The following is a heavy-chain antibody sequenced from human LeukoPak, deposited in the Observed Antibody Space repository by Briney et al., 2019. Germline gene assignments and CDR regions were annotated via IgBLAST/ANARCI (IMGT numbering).Heavy chain of an antibody. CDR2: IVGSGGST. V-gene: IGHV3-23*01. Sequence: GGSLRLSCVASGFTFSSYGMSWVRQAPGKGLEWVSAIVGSGGSTNYADSVKGRFTISRDNSKNTLYLQMNSLSDEDTALYYCARNGRRTTVTSDVWGQGTLVTVSS. CDR3: ARNGRRTTVTSDV. D-gene: IGHD4-17*01. CDR1: GFTFSSYG. J-gene: IGHJ4*02.